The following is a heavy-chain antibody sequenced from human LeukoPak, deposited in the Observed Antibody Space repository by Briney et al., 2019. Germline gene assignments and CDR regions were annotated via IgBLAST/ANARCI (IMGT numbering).Heavy chain of an antibody. J-gene: IGHJ6*03. CDR2: ISAYNGDT. V-gene: IGHV1-18*01. CDR3: ARRGGRNYGDYLLYYYYMDV. D-gene: IGHD4-17*01. CDR1: GYTFSSYG. Sequence: ASVKVSCKASGYTFSSYGISWVRQAPGQGLEWMGWISAYNGDTHYAQKFQGRVTMTTDTSTSTAYMELRSLRSDDTAMFYCARRGGRNYGDYLLYYYYMDVWGKGTTVTISS.